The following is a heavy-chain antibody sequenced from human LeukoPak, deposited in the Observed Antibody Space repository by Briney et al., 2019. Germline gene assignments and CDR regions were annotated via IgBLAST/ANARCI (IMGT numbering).Heavy chain of an antibody. CDR1: GFTFGDYA. Sequence: PGGSLRLSCTASGFTFGDYAMSWVRQAPGKGLEWVGFIRSKAYGGTTEYAASVKGRFTISRDDSKSIAYLQMNSLKTEDTAVYYCIREYDTDWGQGTLVTVSS. CDR3: IREYDTD. V-gene: IGHV3-49*04. D-gene: IGHD1-1*01. CDR2: IRSKAYGGTT. J-gene: IGHJ4*02.